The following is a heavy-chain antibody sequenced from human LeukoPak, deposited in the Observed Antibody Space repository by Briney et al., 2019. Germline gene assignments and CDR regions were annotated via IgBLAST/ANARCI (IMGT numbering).Heavy chain of an antibody. Sequence: SETLSLTCTVSGYSISSGYYWGWIRQPPGKGLEWIGSIYHSGSTYYNPSLKSRVTISVDTSKNQFSLKLSSVTAADTAVYYCARHGGSSADGVAREQNDAFDIWGQGTMVTVSS. D-gene: IGHD3-16*01. V-gene: IGHV4-38-2*02. CDR1: GYSISSGYY. CDR3: ARHGGSSADGVAREQNDAFDI. CDR2: IYHSGST. J-gene: IGHJ3*02.